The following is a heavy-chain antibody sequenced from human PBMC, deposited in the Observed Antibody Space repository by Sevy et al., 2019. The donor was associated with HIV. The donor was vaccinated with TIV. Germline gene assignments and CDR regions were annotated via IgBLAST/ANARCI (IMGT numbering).Heavy chain of an antibody. Sequence: GGSLRLSCTASGFTFSDYYMSWIRQAPGKGLEWVSHISTSSSYTSYPDSVKGQFTISRDNAKNSLYLQMNSLRVEDTAVYYCARVRYNYGQKYFDYWGQRTLVTVSS. CDR3: ARVRYNYGQKYFDY. V-gene: IGHV3-11*06. J-gene: IGHJ4*02. CDR1: GFTFSDYY. CDR2: ISTSSSYT. D-gene: IGHD5-18*01.